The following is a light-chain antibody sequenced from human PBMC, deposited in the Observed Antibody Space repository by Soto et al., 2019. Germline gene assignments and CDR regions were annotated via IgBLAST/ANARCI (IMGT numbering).Light chain of an antibody. V-gene: IGLV1-40*01. CDR2: RNN. CDR1: SSNIGAGYD. CDR3: HSYDSSLSGSV. J-gene: IGLJ3*02. Sequence: QSVLTQPPSVCGAPGQRVTISCTGSSSNIGAGYDVHWYQQLPGTAPKLLIYRNNNRPSGVPDRFSGSKSGTSASLAITGLQAEDEADYYCHSYDSSLSGSVFGGGTKLTVL.